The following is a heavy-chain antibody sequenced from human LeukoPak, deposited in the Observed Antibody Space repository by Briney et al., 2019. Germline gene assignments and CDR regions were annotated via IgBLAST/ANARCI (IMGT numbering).Heavy chain of an antibody. D-gene: IGHD3-22*01. J-gene: IGHJ3*02. V-gene: IGHV3-53*01. Sequence: GGSLRLSCAASGFTVSGNYINWVRQAPGKGLEWVSVIYSGGSTYYADSVKGRFSISRDNAKNSLYLQMNSLRAEDTAVYYCARLVVWAFDIWGQGTMVTVSS. CDR2: IYSGGST. CDR1: GFTVSGNY. CDR3: ARLVVWAFDI.